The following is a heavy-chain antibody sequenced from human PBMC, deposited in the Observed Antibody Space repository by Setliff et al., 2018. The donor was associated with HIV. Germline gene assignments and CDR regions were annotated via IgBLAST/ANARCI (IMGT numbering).Heavy chain of an antibody. D-gene: IGHD2-15*01. V-gene: IGHV4-4*07. CDR3: ARDNCSGGSCYLFDY. Sequence: SETLSLTCTASGGSISSYYWSWIRQPAGKGLEWIGRIYTSGSTNYNPSLKSRVTISVDTSKNQFSLKLSSVTAADTAVYYCARDNCSGGSCYLFDYWGQGTLVTVSS. CDR2: IYTSGST. J-gene: IGHJ4*02. CDR1: GGSISSYY.